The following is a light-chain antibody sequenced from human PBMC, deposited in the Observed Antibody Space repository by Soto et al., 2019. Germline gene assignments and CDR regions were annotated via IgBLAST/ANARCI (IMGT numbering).Light chain of an antibody. CDR1: SSDVAIYNY. V-gene: IGLV2-14*01. CDR3: SSYTDSSNYV. Sequence: QSALTQPPSASGSPGQSVTISCTGTSSDVAIYNYVSWYQQQPGKAPKLMIYQVTNRPSGVSNRFSGSRSGNTASLTISGLQAEDEADYYCSSYTDSSNYVFGTGTKVTV. CDR2: QVT. J-gene: IGLJ1*01.